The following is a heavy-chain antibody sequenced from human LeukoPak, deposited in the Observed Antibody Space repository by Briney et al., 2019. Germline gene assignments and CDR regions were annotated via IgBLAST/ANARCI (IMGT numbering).Heavy chain of an antibody. D-gene: IGHD1-26*01. CDR1: GFIFSSYW. CDR2: IKQDGSEK. V-gene: IGHV3-7*03. Sequence: GGSLRLSCGASGFIFSSYWMSWVRQAPGEGLEWVANIKQDGSEKYYVDSVKGRFTISRDNAKNSLYLQMTSLRAEGTAVYYCAREGGSFSNYFDYWGQGTLVTVSS. J-gene: IGHJ4*02. CDR3: AREGGSFSNYFDY.